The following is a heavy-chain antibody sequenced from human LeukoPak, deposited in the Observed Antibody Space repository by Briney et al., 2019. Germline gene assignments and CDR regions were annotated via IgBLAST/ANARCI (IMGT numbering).Heavy chain of an antibody. CDR1: GGSISSYY. Sequence: PSETLSLTCTVSGGSISSYYWSWIRQPPGKGLEWIGYIYYSGSTNYNPSLKSRVTISVDTSKNQFSLKLSSVTAADTAVYYCARYTSGADYWGQGTLVTVSS. CDR3: ARYTSGADY. CDR2: IYYSGST. V-gene: IGHV4-59*01. J-gene: IGHJ4*02. D-gene: IGHD6-19*01.